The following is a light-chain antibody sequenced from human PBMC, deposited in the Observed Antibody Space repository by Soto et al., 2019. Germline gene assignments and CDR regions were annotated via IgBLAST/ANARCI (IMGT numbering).Light chain of an antibody. CDR3: QQSYSTPLT. Sequence: DIQMTQSPSPLSASVGDRVTITCRASQTISTYLNWYQQKPGKAPKLLIYGASSLQSGVPSRFSGSGSGTDFTLTISSLQPEDFASYYCQQSYSTPLTFGGGTKVEL. J-gene: IGKJ4*01. CDR1: QTISTY. CDR2: GAS. V-gene: IGKV1-39*01.